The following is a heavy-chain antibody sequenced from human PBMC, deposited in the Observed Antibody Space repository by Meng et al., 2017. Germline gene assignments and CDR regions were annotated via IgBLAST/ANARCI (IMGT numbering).Heavy chain of an antibody. D-gene: IGHD4-17*01. J-gene: IGHJ2*01. CDR1: GYTFTSYG. Sequence: VQLVRSGAGVKKPGASVKVSCKAFGYTFTSYGISWVRQAPGQGLEWMGWISAYNGNTNYAQKLQGRVTMTTDTSTSTAYMELRSLRSDDTAVYYCARGGSRYYGDYNWYFDLWGRGTLVTVSS. CDR3: ARGGSRYYGDYNWYFDL. V-gene: IGHV1-18*01. CDR2: ISAYNGNT.